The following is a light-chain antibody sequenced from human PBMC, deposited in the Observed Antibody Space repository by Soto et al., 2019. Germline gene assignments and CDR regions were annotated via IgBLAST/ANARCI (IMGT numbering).Light chain of an antibody. CDR3: QQRVNWLT. V-gene: IGKV3-11*01. Sequence: EIVLTHSPATLSLSPGERATLSCRASQSVGSWLAWYQQKPGQAPRLLIYDASNRAAGIPARFSGSGSGTDFTLSISSLEPEDFAVYYCQQRVNWLTFGGGTKVEIK. J-gene: IGKJ4*01. CDR2: DAS. CDR1: QSVGSW.